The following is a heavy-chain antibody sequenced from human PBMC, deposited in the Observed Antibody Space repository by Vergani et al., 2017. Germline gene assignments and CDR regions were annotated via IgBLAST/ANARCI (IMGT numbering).Heavy chain of an antibody. D-gene: IGHD2-15*01. Sequence: QVQLQESGPGLVKPSETLSPTCTVSGGSISSYYWSWIRQPPGKGLEWIGYIYYSGSTNYNPSLKSRVTISVDTSKNQFSLKLSSVTAADTAVYYCARGVVARDYYYYYYMDVWGKGTTVTVSS. CDR2: IYYSGST. V-gene: IGHV4-59*12. CDR3: ARGVVARDYYYYYYMDV. J-gene: IGHJ6*03. CDR1: GGSISSYY.